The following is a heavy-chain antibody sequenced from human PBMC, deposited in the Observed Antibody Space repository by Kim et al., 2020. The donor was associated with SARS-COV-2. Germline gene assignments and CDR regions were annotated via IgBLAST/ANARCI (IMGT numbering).Heavy chain of an antibody. CDR3: ARESYDLYYFDY. Sequence: KYSQQCQGRVTITRDTSAGTAYMELISLRSEDTAVYYCARESYDLYYFDYWGQGTLVTVSS. V-gene: IGHV1-3*01. D-gene: IGHD3-22*01. J-gene: IGHJ4*02.